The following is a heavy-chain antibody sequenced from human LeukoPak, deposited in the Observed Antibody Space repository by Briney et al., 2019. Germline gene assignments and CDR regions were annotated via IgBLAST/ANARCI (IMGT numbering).Heavy chain of an antibody. CDR2: MNPNSGNT. D-gene: IGHD6-19*01. J-gene: IGHJ6*03. CDR1: GYTFTSYD. Sequence: ASVRVSCKASGYTFTSYDINWVRQATGQGLEWMGWMNPNSGNTGYAQKFQGRVTITRNTSISTAYMELSSLRSEDTAVYYCARGQYSSGWQYYYYYYMDVWGKGTTVTVSS. CDR3: ARGQYSSGWQYYYYYYMDV. V-gene: IGHV1-8*03.